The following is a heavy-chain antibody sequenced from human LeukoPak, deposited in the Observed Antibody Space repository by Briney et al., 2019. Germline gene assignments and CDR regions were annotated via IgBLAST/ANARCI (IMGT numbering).Heavy chain of an antibody. CDR2: IRYDGGNK. D-gene: IGHD3-9*01. J-gene: IGHJ4*02. Sequence: PGGSLRLSCAASGFTFSNYGMHWVRQAPGKGLEWVAFIRYDGGNKYYADSVKGRFTISRDNSKNTLYLQMNSLRAEDTAVYYCAKDTGERLGILTGYYKSRKSYFDYWGQGTLVTVSS. CDR1: GFTFSNYG. CDR3: AKDTGERLGILTGYYKSRKSYFDY. V-gene: IGHV3-30*02.